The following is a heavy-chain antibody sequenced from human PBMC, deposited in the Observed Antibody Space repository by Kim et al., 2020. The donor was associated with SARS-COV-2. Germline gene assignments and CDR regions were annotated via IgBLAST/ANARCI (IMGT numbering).Heavy chain of an antibody. Sequence: GESLKISCKGSGYSFTSYWISWVRQMPGKGLEWMGRIDPSDSYTNYSPSFQGHVTISADKSISTAYLQWSSLKASDTAMYYCARSRGLSSTSRHLYGMDVWGQGTTVTVSS. CDR3: ARSRGLSSTSRHLYGMDV. CDR1: GYSFTSYW. CDR2: IDPSDSYT. D-gene: IGHD2-2*01. V-gene: IGHV5-10-1*01. J-gene: IGHJ6*02.